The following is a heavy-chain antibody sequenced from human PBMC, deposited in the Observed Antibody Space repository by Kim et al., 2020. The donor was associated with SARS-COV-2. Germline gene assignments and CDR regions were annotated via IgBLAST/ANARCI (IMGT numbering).Heavy chain of an antibody. V-gene: IGHV1-69*13. CDR3: AYYQGYGSWHGMDV. CDR2: IIPIFGTA. CDR1: GGTFSSYA. Sequence: SVKVSCKASGGTFSSYAISWVRQAPGQGLEWMGGIIPIFGTANYAQKFQGRVTITADESTSTAYMELSSLRSEDTAVYYCAYYQGYGSWHGMDVWGQGTTVTVSS. D-gene: IGHD6-13*01. J-gene: IGHJ6*02.